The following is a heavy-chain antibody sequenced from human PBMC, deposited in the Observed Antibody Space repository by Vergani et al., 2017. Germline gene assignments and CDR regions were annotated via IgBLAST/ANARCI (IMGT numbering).Heavy chain of an antibody. CDR3: ASGFRGYDFWSGYYTRYYYYGMDV. J-gene: IGHJ6*02. CDR1: GYTLTELS. CDR2: FDPEDGET. V-gene: IGHV1-24*01. Sequence: QVQLVQSGAEVKKPGASVKVSCKVSGYTLTELSMHWVRQAPGKGLEWMGGFDPEDGETIYAQKFQGRVTMTEDTSTDTSYMELSSLRSEDTAVYYCASGFRGYDFWSGYYTRYYYYGMDVWGQGTTVTVSS. D-gene: IGHD3-3*01.